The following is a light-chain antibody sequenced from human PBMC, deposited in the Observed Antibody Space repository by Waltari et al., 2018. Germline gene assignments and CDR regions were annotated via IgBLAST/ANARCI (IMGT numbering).Light chain of an antibody. J-gene: IGLJ1*01. CDR3: SSYRRSSTSGGV. Sequence: QSALTQPASVSGSPGQSITISCTGTSSAVGGYNYVSWYQQHPGKAPKLMIYDVSNRPSGVSNRFTGSKSGNTASLTISGLQTEDEADYYCSSYRRSSTSGGVFGTGTKVTVL. CDR1: SSAVGGYNY. V-gene: IGLV2-14*03. CDR2: DVS.